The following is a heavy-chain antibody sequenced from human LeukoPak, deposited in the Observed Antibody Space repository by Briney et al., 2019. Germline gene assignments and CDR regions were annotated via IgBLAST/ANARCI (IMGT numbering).Heavy chain of an antibody. CDR2: ISSDESTT. J-gene: IGHJ4*02. CDR3: ARVSLSSGCLSN. D-gene: IGHD6-19*01. CDR1: GFTFSNYW. V-gene: IGHV3-74*01. Sequence: PGGSLRLSCAASGFTFSNYWMHWVRQAPGKGLVWVSRISSDESTTSYADSVKGRFTISRDNAKNTLFLQMNGLRAEDTAVYYCARVSLSSGCLSNWGQGTLVTVSS.